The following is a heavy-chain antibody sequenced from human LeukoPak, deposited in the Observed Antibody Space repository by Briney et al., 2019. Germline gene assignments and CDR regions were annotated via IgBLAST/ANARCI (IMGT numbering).Heavy chain of an antibody. D-gene: IGHD3-3*01. V-gene: IGHV3-30-3*01. CDR2: ISYDGSNK. CDR1: GFTFSSYA. CDR3: ARYYDFSSGLNGMDV. Sequence: GGSLRLSCAASGFTFSSYAMHWVRQAPGKGLEWVAVISYDGSNKYYADSVKGRFTISRDNSKNTLYLQMNSLRAEDTAVYYCARYYDFSSGLNGMDVWGQGTTVTVSS. J-gene: IGHJ6*02.